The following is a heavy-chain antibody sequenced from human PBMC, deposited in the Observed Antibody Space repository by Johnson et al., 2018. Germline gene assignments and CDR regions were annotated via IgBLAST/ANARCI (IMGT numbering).Heavy chain of an antibody. J-gene: IGHJ6*03. CDR2: IAYDGSNN. CDR1: GFTFNNYG. Sequence: VQLLESGGGVVQPGRSLRLSCAASGFTFNNYGLHWVRQAPGKGLEWVAVIAYDGSNNYYADSVKGRFTSSRDNSKNTLYLRMNSLRPEDTAVDYCARKYYYRDGWGKGTTVTVS. V-gene: IGHV3-30*03. CDR3: ARKYYYRDG.